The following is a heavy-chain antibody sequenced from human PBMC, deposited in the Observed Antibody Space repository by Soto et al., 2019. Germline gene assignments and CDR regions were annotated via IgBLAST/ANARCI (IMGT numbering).Heavy chain of an antibody. D-gene: IGHD1-26*01. CDR1: GYAFTSYY. V-gene: IGHV1-46*01. CDR2: INPSGGST. CDR3: ARAYYRGNNWFDP. J-gene: IGHJ5*02. Sequence: GASVKVSCKASGYAFTSYYMHWVGQAPGEGLEWMGTINPSGGSTSYAQKFQGRVTMTRDTSTSKVYMELSSMRSEDTAVYYCARAYYRGNNWFDPWGQGTLVTVSS.